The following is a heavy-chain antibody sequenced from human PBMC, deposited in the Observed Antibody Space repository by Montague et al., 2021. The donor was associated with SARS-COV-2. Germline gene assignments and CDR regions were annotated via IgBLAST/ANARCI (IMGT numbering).Heavy chain of an antibody. CDR2: VLYNKGT. CDR3: AKVAGSHDTFDI. CDR1: GVSVTDYY. D-gene: IGHD6-19*01. Sequence: SETLSLTCTVSGVSVTDYYWSWIRQPPGKGLEWVGDVLYNKGTNFNPSLKSRVTISVDTSKNQFSLNLSSVTAADTAVYYCAKVAGSHDTFDIWGRGTMVTVSS. J-gene: IGHJ3*02. V-gene: IGHV4-59*08.